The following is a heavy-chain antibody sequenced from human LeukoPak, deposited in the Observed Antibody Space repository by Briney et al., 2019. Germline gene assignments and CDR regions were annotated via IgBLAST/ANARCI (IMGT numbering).Heavy chain of an antibody. Sequence: PSETLSLTCTVSGGSISSGDYYWSWIRQPPGKGLEWIGYIYYSGSTYYNPSLKSRVTISVDTSKNQFSLKLSSVTAADTAVYYCASLENDKIWSGYYDTYYYYYMDVWGKGTTVTVSS. V-gene: IGHV4-30-4*08. J-gene: IGHJ6*03. CDR2: IYYSGST. CDR1: GGSISSGDYY. CDR3: ASLENDKIWSGYYDTYYYYYMDV. D-gene: IGHD3-3*01.